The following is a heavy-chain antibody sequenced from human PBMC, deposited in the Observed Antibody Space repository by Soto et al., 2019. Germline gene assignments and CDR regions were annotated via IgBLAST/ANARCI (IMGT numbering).Heavy chain of an antibody. Sequence: SETLSLTCTVSGGSITSSSHYWGWVRKPPGKGLEWIGTVHYDGSTYYNPSLKSRVTMSVDTSMNQISLDLTFVTAADTAIYYCARHYCTGGPCYFDYWGQGTLVTVSS. D-gene: IGHD2-8*02. CDR2: VHYDGST. CDR1: GGSITSSSHY. V-gene: IGHV4-39*01. J-gene: IGHJ4*02. CDR3: ARHYCTGGPCYFDY.